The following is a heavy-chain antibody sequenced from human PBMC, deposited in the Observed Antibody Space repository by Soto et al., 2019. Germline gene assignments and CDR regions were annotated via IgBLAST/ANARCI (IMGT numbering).Heavy chain of an antibody. CDR2: IYYSGST. V-gene: IGHV4-59*01. D-gene: IGHD3-10*01. CDR3: ARVWGGAFDI. J-gene: IGHJ3*02. CDR1: GGYISSYY. Sequence: SETLSLTCTVSGGYISSYYWSWIRQPPGKGLEWIGYIYYSGSTNYNPSLKSRVTISVDTSKNQFSLKLSSVTAADTAVYYCARVWGGAFDIWGQGTMVT.